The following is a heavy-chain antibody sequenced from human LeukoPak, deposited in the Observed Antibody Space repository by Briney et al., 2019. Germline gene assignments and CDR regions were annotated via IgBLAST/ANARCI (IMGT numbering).Heavy chain of an antibody. J-gene: IGHJ4*02. D-gene: IGHD3-9*01. CDR1: GYTFTGYY. V-gene: IGHV1-2*06. CDR2: INPNSGGT. CDR3: ARDPYTVRYFDWLLDY. Sequence: ASVKVSCKASGYTFTGYYMHWVRQAPGQGLEWMGRINPNSGGTNYAQKFQGRDTMTRDTSISTAYMELSRLRSDDTAVYYCARDPYTVRYFDWLLDYWGQGTLVTVSS.